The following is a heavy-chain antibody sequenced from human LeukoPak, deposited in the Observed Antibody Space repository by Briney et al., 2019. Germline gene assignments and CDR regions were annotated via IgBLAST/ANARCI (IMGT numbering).Heavy chain of an antibody. J-gene: IGHJ4*02. CDR2: ISTSSSYI. Sequence: GGSLRLSCAASGFTFDDYAMHWVRQAPGKGLEWVSSISTSSSYIYYADSVKGRFTISRDNAKNSLYLQMNSLRAEDTAVYYCARVPRSNWNEYWGQGTLVTVSS. D-gene: IGHD1-1*01. V-gene: IGHV3-21*06. CDR3: ARVPRSNWNEY. CDR1: GFTFDDYA.